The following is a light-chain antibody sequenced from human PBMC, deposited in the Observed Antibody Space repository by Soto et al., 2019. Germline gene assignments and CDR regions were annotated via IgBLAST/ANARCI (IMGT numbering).Light chain of an antibody. CDR2: EVN. V-gene: IGLV2-14*01. CDR1: RSDIGDSNF. Sequence: QSALIQPASVSGSPGQSVAISCTGPRSDIGDSNFISWYQHSPGKAPRLLIYEVNNRPSGVSKRFSGSKACNTASLTISGLLDDDEADYFCASFRSGTILVFGSGTKVTVL. J-gene: IGLJ1*01. CDR3: ASFRSGTILV.